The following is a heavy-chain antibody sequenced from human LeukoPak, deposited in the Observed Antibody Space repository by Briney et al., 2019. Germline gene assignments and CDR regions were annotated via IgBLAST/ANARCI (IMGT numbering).Heavy chain of an antibody. J-gene: IGHJ4*02. CDR2: ISSSNSFI. D-gene: IGHD3-22*01. CDR3: ARDLRVVITGSFDS. V-gene: IGHV3-21*01. Sequence: PGGSLRLSCAASGFTFSSYSMNWVRQAPGKGLEWVSSISSSNSFIFYADSVKGRFTISRDNAKNSLYLQMNSLRAEDTALYYCARDLRVVITGSFDSWGQGTLVTVSS. CDR1: GFTFSSYS.